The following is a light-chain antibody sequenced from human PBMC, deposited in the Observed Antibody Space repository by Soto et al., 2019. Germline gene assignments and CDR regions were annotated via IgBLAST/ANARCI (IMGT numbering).Light chain of an antibody. J-gene: IGLJ1*01. CDR2: DVS. CDR3: SSYTSSSSFV. CDR1: SSDVGGYNY. Sequence: SVLTQPASGSGSPGPSIVVSCTGTSSDVGGYNYVSWYQQHPGKAPKLMNYDVSNRPSGVSNRFSGSKSGNTASLAISGLQAEDEADYYCSSYTSSSSFVFGTGNKVTVL. V-gene: IGLV2-14*01.